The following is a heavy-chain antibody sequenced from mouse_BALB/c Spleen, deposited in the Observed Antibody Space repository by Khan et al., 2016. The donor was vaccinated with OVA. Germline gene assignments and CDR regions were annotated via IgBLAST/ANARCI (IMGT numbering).Heavy chain of an antibody. J-gene: IGHJ4*01. D-gene: IGHD4-1*01. Sequence: VQLQQPGAELVRPGASVKISCKAFGYTFTNHHINWVKQRPGQGLDWIGYIKPYNDYPKYNQKFKGKATLTVDNSSSTAYMELSSLTSEDSAVYYCARTVTFYGMDYWGQGTSVTVSS. CDR3: ARTVTFYGMDY. V-gene: IGHV1S45*01. CDR2: IKPYNDYP. CDR1: GYTFTNHH.